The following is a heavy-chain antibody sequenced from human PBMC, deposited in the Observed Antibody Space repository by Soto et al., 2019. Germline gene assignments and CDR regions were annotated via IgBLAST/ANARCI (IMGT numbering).Heavy chain of an antibody. CDR1: GCMFPRST. Sequence: PGGSLRISCVASGCMFPRSTMNCVRQAPGKGLEWVSSITSASDYIFYADSVKGRFTISRDNANNSLYLQMNSLRAEDTAVYYCARVGTGSSTHLDIWGQGTMVTVSS. V-gene: IGHV3-21*01. J-gene: IGHJ3*02. D-gene: IGHD3-9*01. CDR3: ARVGTGSSTHLDI. CDR2: ITSASDYI.